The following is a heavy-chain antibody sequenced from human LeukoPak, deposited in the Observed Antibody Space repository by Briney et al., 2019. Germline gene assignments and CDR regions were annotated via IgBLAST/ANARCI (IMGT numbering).Heavy chain of an antibody. CDR2: IYWDDDK. D-gene: IGHD6-19*01. J-gene: IGHJ3*02. Sequence: TLSLTCTVSGGSISSYYWSWIRQPPGKGLEWLALIYWDDDKRYSPSLKSRLTITKDTSKNQVVLTMTNMDPVDTATYYCAHRLLAVADGDAFDIWGQGTMVTVSS. V-gene: IGHV2-5*08. CDR1: GGSISSYYW. CDR3: AHRLLAVADGDAFDI.